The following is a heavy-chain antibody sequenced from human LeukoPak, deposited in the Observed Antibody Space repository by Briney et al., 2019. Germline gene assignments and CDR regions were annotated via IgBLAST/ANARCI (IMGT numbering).Heavy chain of an antibody. CDR2: INHSGST. CDR3: ARRPSTYYGSGSYLDY. D-gene: IGHD3-10*01. V-gene: IGHV4-34*01. J-gene: IGHJ4*02. Sequence: SETLSLTCAVYGGSFSGYYWSWIRQPPGKGLEWIGEINHSGSTNYNPSLKSRVTISVDTSKNQFSLKLSSVTAADTAVYYCARRPSTYYGSGSYLDYWGQGTLVTVSS. CDR1: GGSFSGYY.